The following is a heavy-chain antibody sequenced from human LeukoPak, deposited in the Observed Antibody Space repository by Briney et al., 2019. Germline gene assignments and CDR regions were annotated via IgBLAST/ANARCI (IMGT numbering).Heavy chain of an antibody. CDR3: ARLQNLYSSGWYAYYFDY. V-gene: IGHV4-39*01. J-gene: IGHJ4*02. CDR1: GGSISSSSYY. Sequence: PSETLSLTCTVSGGSISSSSYYWGWIRQPPGKGLEWIGSIYYNGSTYYNPSLKSRVTISVDTSKNQFSLKLSSVTAADTAVYYCARLQNLYSSGWYAYYFDYWGQGTLVTVSS. D-gene: IGHD6-19*01. CDR2: IYYNGST.